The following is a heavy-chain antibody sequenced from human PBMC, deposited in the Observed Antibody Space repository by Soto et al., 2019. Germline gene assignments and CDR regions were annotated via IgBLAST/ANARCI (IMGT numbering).Heavy chain of an antibody. V-gene: IGHV4-59*02. D-gene: IGHD3-10*01. Sequence: SETLSLTCTVSYGSVSSYYWSWIRQSPGKGLEWIGYIYYSGSTNYKPSLKSRVTISVDTSKNQFSLKLSSVTAADTAVYYCARAYGSGKNDAFDIWGQGTMVTVSS. CDR3: ARAYGSGKNDAFDI. J-gene: IGHJ3*02. CDR1: YGSVSSYY. CDR2: IYYSGST.